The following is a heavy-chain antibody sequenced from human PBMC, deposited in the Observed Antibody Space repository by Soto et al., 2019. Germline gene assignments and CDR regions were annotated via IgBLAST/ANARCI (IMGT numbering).Heavy chain of an antibody. D-gene: IGHD6-6*01. CDR3: ARGYGRYSSSRRYYYYYGMDV. V-gene: IGHV1-3*01. Sequence: ASVKVSCKASGYTFTSYAMHWVRQAPGQRLEWMGWINAGNGNTEYSQKFQGRVTITRDTSASTAYMELSSLRSEDTAVYYCARGYGRYSSSRRYYYYYGMDVWGQGTTVTVSS. CDR2: INAGNGNT. CDR1: GYTFTSYA. J-gene: IGHJ6*02.